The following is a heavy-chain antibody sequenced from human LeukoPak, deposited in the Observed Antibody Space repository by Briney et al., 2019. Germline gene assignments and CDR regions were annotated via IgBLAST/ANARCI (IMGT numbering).Heavy chain of an antibody. CDR2: IYYSGST. CDR1: GGSISSYY. D-gene: IGHD6-19*01. CDR3: ARSYSSGWASSYWYFDL. Sequence: SETLSLTCTVSGGSISSYYWSWIRQPPGKGLEWIGYIYYSGSTNYNPSLKSRVTMSVDTSKNQFSLKLSSVIAADTAVYYCARSYSSGWASSYWYFDLWGRGTLVTVSS. J-gene: IGHJ2*01. V-gene: IGHV4-59*12.